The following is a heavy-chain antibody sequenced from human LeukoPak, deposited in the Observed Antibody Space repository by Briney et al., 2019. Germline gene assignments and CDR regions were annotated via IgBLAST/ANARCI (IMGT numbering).Heavy chain of an antibody. V-gene: IGHV4-30-2*05. CDR1: GGSISSGGYY. CDR3: ARAVGVVVSSGFDY. CDR2: IYRSGST. Sequence: SETLSLTCTVSGGSISSGGYYWTWIRQPPGKGLEWIGYIYRSGSTYYNPSLKSRVTISVDTSKNQFSLKLSSVTAADTAVYYCARAVGVVVSSGFDYWGQGTLVTVSS. D-gene: IGHD3-22*01. J-gene: IGHJ4*02.